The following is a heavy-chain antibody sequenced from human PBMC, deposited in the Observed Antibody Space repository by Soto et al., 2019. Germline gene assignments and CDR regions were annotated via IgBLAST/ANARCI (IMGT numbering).Heavy chain of an antibody. D-gene: IGHD3-9*01. CDR3: VRDEAHYDILTGSSLGRAFDI. V-gene: IGHV4-4*02. Sequence: QVQLQESGPSLVKPSGTLSLTCVITNTSISSSNWWSWVRQAPGKGLEWIGGIYHTGRTNYAPTLKSRVTMSIDKSNYRFSLRLTSLTAADTAVYYCVRDEAHYDILTGSSLGRAFDIWGQGTMVTVSS. J-gene: IGHJ3*02. CDR1: NTSISSSNW. CDR2: IYHTGRT.